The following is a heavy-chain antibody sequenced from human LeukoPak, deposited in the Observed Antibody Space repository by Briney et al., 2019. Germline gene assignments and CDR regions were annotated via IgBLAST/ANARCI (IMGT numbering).Heavy chain of an antibody. CDR1: KFIFSKYG. D-gene: IGHD6-19*01. V-gene: IGHV3-30*02. J-gene: IGHJ4*02. CDR2: IRYDGGNK. Sequence: PGGSLRLSCAASKFIFSKYGMHWVRQAPGKGLEWVAFIRYDGGNKYHADSVKGRFTISRDDSKNTLYLVMSSLRAEDTAVYYCAKDQAPYTSGSHAGGFDYWGQGTLVTVSS. CDR3: AKDQAPYTSGSHAGGFDY.